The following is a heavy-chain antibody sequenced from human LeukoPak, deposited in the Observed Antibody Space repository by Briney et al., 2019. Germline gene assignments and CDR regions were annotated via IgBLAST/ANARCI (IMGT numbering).Heavy chain of an antibody. CDR2: INPNSGGT. CDR1: GYTFTGYY. J-gene: IGHJ5*02. D-gene: IGHD4-17*01. Sequence: ASVKVSCKASGYTFTGYYMHWVRQAPGQGLEWMGWINPNSGGTNYAQKFQGRVTMTRDTSISTAYMELSRLRSDDTAVYYCAIYGDQRNDDNRFDPWGQGTLVTVSS. V-gene: IGHV1-2*02. CDR3: AIYGDQRNDDNRFDP.